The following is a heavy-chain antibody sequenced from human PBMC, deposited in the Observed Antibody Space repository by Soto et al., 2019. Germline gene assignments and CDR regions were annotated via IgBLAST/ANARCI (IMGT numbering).Heavy chain of an antibody. J-gene: IGHJ3*02. Sequence: PGGSLRLSCTASGFTFGDYAMSWFRQAPGKGLEWVVFIRSKAYGGTTEYAASVKGRFTISRDDSKSIAYLQMNSLKTEDTAVYYCTRGGRTYDILTGGYAFDIWGQGTMVTVSS. D-gene: IGHD3-9*01. CDR1: GFTFGDYA. CDR3: TRGGRTYDILTGGYAFDI. V-gene: IGHV3-49*03. CDR2: IRSKAYGGTT.